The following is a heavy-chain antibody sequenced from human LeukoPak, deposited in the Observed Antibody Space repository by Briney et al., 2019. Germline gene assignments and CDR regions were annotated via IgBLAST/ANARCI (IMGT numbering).Heavy chain of an antibody. J-gene: IGHJ4*02. V-gene: IGHV3-23*01. CDR1: GFTFSSYA. Sequence: GGSLRLSCAASGFTFSSYAMSWVRQAPAKGLEWVSAISGSGGSTYYADSVKGRFTISRDNSKNTLYLQMNSLRAEDTAVYYCAKHSSGYYSHFDYWGQGTLVTVSS. CDR3: AKHSSGYYSHFDY. CDR2: ISGSGGST. D-gene: IGHD3-22*01.